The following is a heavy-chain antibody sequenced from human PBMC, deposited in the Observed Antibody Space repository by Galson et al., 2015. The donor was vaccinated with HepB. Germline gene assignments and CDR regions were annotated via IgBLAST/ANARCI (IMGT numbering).Heavy chain of an antibody. J-gene: IGHJ4*02. CDR1: GGSISSSSYY. D-gene: IGHD1-26*01. V-gene: IGHV4-39*01. Sequence: ETLSLTCTVSGGSISSSSYYWGWIRQPPGKGLEWIGSIYYSGSTYYNPSLKSRVTIPVDTSKNQFSLKLSSVTAADTAVYYCARGPGQWEVYFDYWGQGTLVTVSS. CDR3: ARGPGQWEVYFDY. CDR2: IYYSGST.